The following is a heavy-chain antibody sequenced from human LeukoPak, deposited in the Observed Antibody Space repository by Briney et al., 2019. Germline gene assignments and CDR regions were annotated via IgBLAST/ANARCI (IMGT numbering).Heavy chain of an antibody. CDR1: GFTFSSYA. J-gene: IGHJ3*02. CDR2: ISGSGGST. Sequence: GGSLRLSCAASGFTFSSYAMSWVRQAPGKGLEWVSAISGSGGSTYYADSVKGRFTISRDNSKNTLYLQMNSLRAEDTAVYYCATFLGDYYDSSGYVGAFDIWGQGTMVTVSS. D-gene: IGHD3-22*01. V-gene: IGHV3-23*01. CDR3: ATFLGDYYDSSGYVGAFDI.